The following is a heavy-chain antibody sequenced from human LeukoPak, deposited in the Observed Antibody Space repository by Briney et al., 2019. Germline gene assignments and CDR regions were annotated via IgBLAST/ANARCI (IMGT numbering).Heavy chain of an antibody. CDR3: ARWDGDYEGAEWFDP. CDR2: INTEGSST. J-gene: IGHJ5*02. D-gene: IGHD4-17*01. Sequence: PGGSLRLSCAASGFSFSSYWMHWVRQAPGKGLVWVSRINTEGSSTSYADSVKGRFTISRDNAKNSLYLQMNSLRAEDTAVYYCARWDGDYEGAEWFDPWGQGTLVTVSS. V-gene: IGHV3-74*01. CDR1: GFSFSSYW.